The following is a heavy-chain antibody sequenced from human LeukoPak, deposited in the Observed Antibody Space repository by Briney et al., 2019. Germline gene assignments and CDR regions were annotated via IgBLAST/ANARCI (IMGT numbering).Heavy chain of an antibody. J-gene: IGHJ4*02. CDR3: ARVWYYYDSSDYFDY. D-gene: IGHD3-22*01. CDR2: ISSSSSYI. CDR1: GFTFSSYS. Sequence: GGSLRLSCAASGFTFSSYSMSWVRQAPGKGLEWVSSISSSSSYIYYADSVKGRFTISRDNAKNSLYLQMNSLRAEDTAVYYCARVWYYYDSSDYFDYWGQGTLVTVSS. V-gene: IGHV3-21*01.